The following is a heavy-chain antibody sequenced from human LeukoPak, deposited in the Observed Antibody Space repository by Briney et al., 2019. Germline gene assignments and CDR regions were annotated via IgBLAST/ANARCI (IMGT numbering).Heavy chain of an antibody. D-gene: IGHD3-22*01. CDR1: GGSISSYY. J-gene: IGHJ4*02. CDR3: ARLDYDSSGYPRD. Sequence: SDTLSLTCTVSGGSISSYYWSWIRQPPGKGLEWIGYIYYSGSTNYNPSLKSRVTISVDTSKNQFSLKLSSVTAADTAVYYCARLDYDSSGYPRDWGQGTLVTVSS. V-gene: IGHV4-59*08. CDR2: IYYSGST.